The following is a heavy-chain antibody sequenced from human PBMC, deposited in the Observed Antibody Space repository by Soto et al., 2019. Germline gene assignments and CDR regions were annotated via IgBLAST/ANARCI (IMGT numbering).Heavy chain of an antibody. V-gene: IGHV4-31*03. J-gene: IGHJ4*02. Sequence: PSETLSLTCTVSGGGINNGGYYWSWVRQHPGKGLEWVGYIHYSGNAYYNPSLKTRLTISVDPSKNQFSLRLTSVTAADTAVYYCVSYHRGYSYYYFDYWGQGSLVTVSS. CDR1: GGGINNGGYY. CDR2: IHYSGNA. CDR3: VSYHRGYSYYYFDY. D-gene: IGHD3-22*01.